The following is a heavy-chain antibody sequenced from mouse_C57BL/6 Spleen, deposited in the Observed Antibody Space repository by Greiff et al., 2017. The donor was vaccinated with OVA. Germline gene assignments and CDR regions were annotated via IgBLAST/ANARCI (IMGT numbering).Heavy chain of an antibody. J-gene: IGHJ2*01. CDR1: GYTFTSYW. CDR3: ARYSYSNSRGLDY. D-gene: IGHD2-5*01. CDR2: IHPNSGST. V-gene: IGHV1-64*01. Sequence: QVQLQQPGAELVKPGASVKLSCKASGYTFTSYWMHWVKQRPGQGLEWIGMIHPNSGSTNYNEKFKSKATLTVDKSSSTAYMQLSSLTSEDSAVYYCARYSYSNSRGLDYWDQGTTLTVSS.